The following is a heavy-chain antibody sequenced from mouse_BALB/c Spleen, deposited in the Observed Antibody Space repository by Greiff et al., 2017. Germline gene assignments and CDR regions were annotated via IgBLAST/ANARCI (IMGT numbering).Heavy chain of an antibody. CDR1: GYTFTSYW. CDR2: IYPSDSYT. D-gene: IGHD2-4*01. V-gene: IGHV1-69*02. Sequence: VQLQQPGAELVRPGASVKLSCKASGYTFTSYWINWVKQRPGQGLEWIGNIYPSDSYTNYNQKFKDKATLTVDKSSSTAYMQLSSPTSEDSAVYYCTRRGDYDGFAYWGQGTLVTVSA. J-gene: IGHJ3*01. CDR3: TRRGDYDGFAY.